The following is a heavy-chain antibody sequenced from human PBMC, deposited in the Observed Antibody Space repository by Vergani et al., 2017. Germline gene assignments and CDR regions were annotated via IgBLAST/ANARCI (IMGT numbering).Heavy chain of an antibody. CDR3: ARGIINYYDSSGYYGIDY. D-gene: IGHD3-22*01. CDR1: GFTFSSYA. CDR2: ISGSGGST. J-gene: IGHJ4*02. Sequence: TASGFTFSSYAMSWVRQAPGKGLEWVSAISGSGGSTYYADSVKGRFTISNDNAKNSLYLQMNSLRAEDTAVYYCARGIINYYDSSGYYGIDYWGQGTLVTVSS. V-gene: IGHV3-23*01.